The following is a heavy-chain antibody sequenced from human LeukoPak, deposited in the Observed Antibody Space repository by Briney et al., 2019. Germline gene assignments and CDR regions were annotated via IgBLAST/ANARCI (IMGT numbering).Heavy chain of an antibody. CDR1: GFTFSNSW. V-gene: IGHV3-7*03. Sequence: PGGSLRLSCVASGFTFSNSWMSWVRQAPGKGLEWVANIKEDGSEQFYVDSVRGRFTISRDNAKNSLYLQMNSLRTEDTALYYCAKDIGISAAIRYFDYWGQGTLVTVSS. J-gene: IGHJ4*02. CDR2: IKEDGSEQ. CDR3: AKDIGISAAIRYFDY. D-gene: IGHD2-2*02.